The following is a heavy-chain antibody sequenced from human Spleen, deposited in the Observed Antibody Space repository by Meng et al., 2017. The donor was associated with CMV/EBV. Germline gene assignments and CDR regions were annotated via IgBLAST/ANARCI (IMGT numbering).Heavy chain of an antibody. J-gene: IGHJ4*02. CDR2: IHPHRGDT. Sequence: SCKASGYTFTAHYFHWVRQAPGQGLEWMGWIHPHRGDTNYAQQFQGRVTLTRDTSVNTGYMELTRLTSDDTAVYYCARDNNWGPDYWGQGTLVTVSS. CDR1: GYTFTAHY. V-gene: IGHV1-2*02. D-gene: IGHD7-27*01. CDR3: ARDNNWGPDY.